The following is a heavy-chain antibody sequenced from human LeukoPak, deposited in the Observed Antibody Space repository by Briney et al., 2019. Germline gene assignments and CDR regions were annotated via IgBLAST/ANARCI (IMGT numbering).Heavy chain of an antibody. CDR2: MYHTGTT. Sequence: PSETLSLTCGVSGYSITSGYYGGWIRQPPGKGLEWIASMYHTGTTYYNPSLKSRVTISVDTSKNPLSLGLTSVTAADTAVYYCTRLKWGDWFDPWGQGTLVTVSS. V-gene: IGHV4-38-2*01. D-gene: IGHD1-26*01. CDR3: TRLKWGDWFDP. CDR1: GYSITSGYY. J-gene: IGHJ5*02.